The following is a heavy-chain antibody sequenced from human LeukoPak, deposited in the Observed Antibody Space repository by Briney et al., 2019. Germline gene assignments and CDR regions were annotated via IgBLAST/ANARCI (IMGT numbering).Heavy chain of an antibody. D-gene: IGHD1-14*01. J-gene: IGHJ4*01. V-gene: IGHV3-64D*06. CDR3: VSPVFINY. Sequence: GGSLRLSCSASGFTFSSLGMHWVRQDPGKGLEHVSTICSDGDSTYYADSVKDRFTISRDNSKNALYLQMTSLRPEDSAVYYCVSPVFINYWGQGTLVTVSS. CDR2: ICSDGDST. CDR1: GFTFSSLG.